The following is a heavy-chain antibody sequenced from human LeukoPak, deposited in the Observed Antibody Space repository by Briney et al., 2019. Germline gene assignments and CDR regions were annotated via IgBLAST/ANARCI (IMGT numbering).Heavy chain of an antibody. D-gene: IGHD2-15*01. V-gene: IGHV1-69*13. Sequence: ASVKVSCKASGGTFSSYAISWVRQAPGQGLEWMGGIIPIFGTANYAQKFQGRVTITADESTSTAYMELSSLRSEDTAVYYCASPYCSGGSCYSFYFDYWGQGTLVTVSS. J-gene: IGHJ4*02. CDR1: GGTFSSYA. CDR2: IIPIFGTA. CDR3: ASPYCSGGSCYSFYFDY.